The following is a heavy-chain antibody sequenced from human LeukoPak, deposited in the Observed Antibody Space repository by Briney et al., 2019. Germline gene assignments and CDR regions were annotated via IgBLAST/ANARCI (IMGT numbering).Heavy chain of an antibody. CDR1: GFTFNTYS. J-gene: IGHJ4*02. V-gene: IGHV3-48*04. CDR3: ARGRGYCTGVSCDIDY. D-gene: IGHD2-8*02. Sequence: GGSLRLSCAASGFTFNTYSMNWVRQAPGKGLEWVSNIIPRGNTKHYAASVKGRFTISRDNAKNSVFLHMNSLRGDDTAVYYCARGRGYCTGVSCDIDYWGQGTLVTASS. CDR2: IIPRGNTK.